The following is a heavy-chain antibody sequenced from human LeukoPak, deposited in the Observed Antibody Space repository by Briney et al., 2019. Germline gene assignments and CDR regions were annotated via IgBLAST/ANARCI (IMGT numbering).Heavy chain of an antibody. CDR2: INPNSGNT. D-gene: IGHD3-10*01. CDR1: GYTFTSYD. V-gene: IGHV1-8*01. J-gene: IGHJ4*02. Sequence: ASVKVSCKASGYTFTSYDINWVRQATGQGLEWMGWINPNSGNTGYAQKFQGRVTMTRNTSISTAYMELSSLRSEDTAVYYCARGYGVRGVIIRPIGYWGQGTLVTVSS. CDR3: ARGYGVRGVIIRPIGY.